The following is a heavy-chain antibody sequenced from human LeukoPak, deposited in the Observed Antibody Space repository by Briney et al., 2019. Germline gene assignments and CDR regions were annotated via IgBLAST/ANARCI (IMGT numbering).Heavy chain of an antibody. Sequence: GEFLRLSCAASGFTFSSHDMHWVRQAPGKGLEWVAAISYDGSKQLYADSVKGRFTISRDNSKNTLNLQMNSLRDEDTAVYYCAKDGARYLLTYYFEYWGQGTLVTVSS. D-gene: IGHD3-9*01. CDR1: GFTFSSHD. V-gene: IGHV3-30*18. J-gene: IGHJ4*02. CDR3: AKDGARYLLTYYFEY. CDR2: ISYDGSKQ.